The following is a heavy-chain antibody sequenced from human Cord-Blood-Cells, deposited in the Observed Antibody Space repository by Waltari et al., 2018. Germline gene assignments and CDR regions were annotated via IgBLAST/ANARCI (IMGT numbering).Heavy chain of an antibody. V-gene: IGHV3-53*01. CDR2: IYSGGST. CDR3: ARGQQWLVEGWYFDL. CDR1: GFTVSSNY. J-gene: IGHJ2*01. D-gene: IGHD6-19*01. Sequence: EVQLVESGGGLIQPGGSLRLSCAASGFTVSSNYMSWVRQAPGKGLEWVSVIYSGGSTYYADSGKGRFTISRDNSKNTLYLQMNSLRVEDTAVYYCARGQQWLVEGWYFDLWGRGTLVTVSS.